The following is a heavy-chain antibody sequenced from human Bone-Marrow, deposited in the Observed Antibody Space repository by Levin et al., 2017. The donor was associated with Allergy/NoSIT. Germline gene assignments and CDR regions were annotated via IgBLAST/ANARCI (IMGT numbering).Heavy chain of an antibody. V-gene: IGHV3-33*01. Sequence: GESLKISCTVSGFTLSNFGVHWVRQVPGRGLEWLAVVWYDGRSKYYGESVEGRFTISRDNSRGTVYLQLTGLAADDTAVYFCARDQKAQRGGSGGHSSYYYGMDVWGQGTMVTVSS. D-gene: IGHD5-24*01. CDR2: VWYDGRSK. J-gene: IGHJ6*02. CDR1: GFTLSNFG. CDR3: ARDQKAQRGGSGGHSSYYYGMDV.